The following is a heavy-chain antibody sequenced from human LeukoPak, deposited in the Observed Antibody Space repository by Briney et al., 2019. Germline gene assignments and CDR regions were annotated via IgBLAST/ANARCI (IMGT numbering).Heavy chain of an antibody. CDR3: ARTSGGYCSTTSCLFDH. Sequence: PSETLSLSCTVSGDSISSFHWSWIRQSPGKGLEWIGDMYYRGSTNYNPSLKSRVTISVDTSKNQFSLKLSSVTAADTAVYYCARTSGGYCSTTSCLFDHWGQGTLVAVSS. J-gene: IGHJ4*02. CDR1: GDSISSFH. D-gene: IGHD2-2*01. V-gene: IGHV4-59*01. CDR2: MYYRGST.